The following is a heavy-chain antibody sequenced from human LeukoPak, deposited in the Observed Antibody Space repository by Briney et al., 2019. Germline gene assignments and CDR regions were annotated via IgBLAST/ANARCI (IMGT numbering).Heavy chain of an antibody. J-gene: IGHJ3*02. V-gene: IGHV3-7*03. D-gene: IGHD2-15*01. Sequence: PGGSLRLSCAASGLIFNDYWMTWVRQAPGKGPEWVANMKEDGSVNHYVDSVKGRFTISRDNAKNSLYLQMNSLRVEDTAVYYCARDLSPDCSGGTCYDAFDIWGQGTLVAVSS. CDR3: ARDLSPDCSGGTCYDAFDI. CDR1: GLIFNDYW. CDR2: MKEDGSVN.